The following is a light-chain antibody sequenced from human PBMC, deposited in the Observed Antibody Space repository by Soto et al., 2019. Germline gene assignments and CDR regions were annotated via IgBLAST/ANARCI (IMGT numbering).Light chain of an antibody. Sequence: EIVLTQSPGTLSLSPGERATLSCRASQSVSSSYLAWYQQKPGQAPRLLIYGASSRDTGIPARFSGSGSGTAFTLTISRLESEDCAVYYGQQYCSSPLTFGGGTKVEMK. J-gene: IGKJ4*01. V-gene: IGKV3-20*01. CDR2: GAS. CDR3: QQYCSSPLT. CDR1: QSVSSSY.